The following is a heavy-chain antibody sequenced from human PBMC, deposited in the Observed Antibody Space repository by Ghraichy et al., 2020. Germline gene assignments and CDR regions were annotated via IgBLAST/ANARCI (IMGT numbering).Heavy chain of an antibody. CDR1: GYTFNKFG. Sequence: ASVKVSCKSSGYTFNKFGVNWVRQAPGLGLEWMGWISTDTGNINYAQNLEDRVTMTVDTSTSTVYMELKSLTSDDTAVYYCARERVTAAFDYWGQGTLVTVSS. V-gene: IGHV1-18*01. CDR2: ISTDTGNI. J-gene: IGHJ4*02. CDR3: ARERVTAAFDY. D-gene: IGHD2-21*02.